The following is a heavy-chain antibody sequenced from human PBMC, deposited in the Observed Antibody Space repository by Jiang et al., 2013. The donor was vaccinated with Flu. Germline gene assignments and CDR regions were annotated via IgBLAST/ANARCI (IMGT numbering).Heavy chain of an antibody. Sequence: GGSFSGYYWSWIRQPPGKGLEWIGEINHSGSTNYNPSLKSRVTISVDTSKNQFSLKLSSVTAADTAVYYCARGEVAVDYWGQGTLVTVSS. D-gene: IGHD2-15*01. CDR2: INHSGST. CDR1: GGSFSGYY. V-gene: IGHV4-34*01. CDR3: ARGEVAVDY. J-gene: IGHJ4*02.